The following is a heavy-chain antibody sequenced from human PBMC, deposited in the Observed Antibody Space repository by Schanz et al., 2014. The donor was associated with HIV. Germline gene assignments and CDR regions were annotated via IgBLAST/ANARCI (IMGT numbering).Heavy chain of an antibody. CDR1: GFTFSTYG. J-gene: IGHJ6*02. Sequence: QVQLVESGGGVVQPGRSLRLSCAASGFTFSTYGMHWVRQAPGKGLEWVAFISYDGSNKYYADSVKGRFTISRDNSKNTLYLQMNSLRAEDTAVYYCAKEGYGEGYYGMDVWGQGTTVTVSS. V-gene: IGHV3-30*18. CDR2: ISYDGSNK. D-gene: IGHD4-17*01. CDR3: AKEGYGEGYYGMDV.